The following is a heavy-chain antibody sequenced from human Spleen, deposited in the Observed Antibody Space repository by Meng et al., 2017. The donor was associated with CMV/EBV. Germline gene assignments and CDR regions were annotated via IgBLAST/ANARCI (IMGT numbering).Heavy chain of an antibody. Sequence: SVKVSCKASGGTFSSYTISWVRQAPGQGLEWMGRIIPILGIANYAQKFQGRVTITTDESTSTAYMELSSLRSEDTAVYYCARDHIRLQWFGAYGMDLWGQGTTVTVSS. CDR3: ARDHIRLQWFGAYGMDL. D-gene: IGHD3-10*01. J-gene: IGHJ6*02. CDR2: IIPILGIA. V-gene: IGHV1-69*16. CDR1: GGTFSSYT.